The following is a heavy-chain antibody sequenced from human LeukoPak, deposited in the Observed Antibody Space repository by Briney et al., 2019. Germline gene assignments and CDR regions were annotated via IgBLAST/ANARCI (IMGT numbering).Heavy chain of an antibody. V-gene: IGHV4-59*12. D-gene: IGHD3-22*01. J-gene: IGHJ5*02. CDR3: ARARYYYDSSGYYYWFDP. CDR2: IYYSGST. CDR1: GGSISSYY. Sequence: PSETLSLTCTVSGGSISSYYWSWIRQPPGKGLEWIGYIYYSGSTKYNPSLKSRVTISLDTSKNQFSLKLSSVTAADTAVYYCARARYYYDSSGYYYWFDPWGQGTLVTVSS.